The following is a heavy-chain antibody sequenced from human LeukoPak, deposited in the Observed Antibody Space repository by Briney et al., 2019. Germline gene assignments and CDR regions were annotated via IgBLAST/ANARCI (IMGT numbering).Heavy chain of an antibody. CDR3: AREGGPYRPLDY. J-gene: IGHJ4*02. Sequence: SETLSLTCGVSGGSITSTNYWTWVRQPPGKGLEWIGEVNLQGSANYTPSLMGRVAISVDMSKNHISLQLTSVTAADTAVYYCAREGGPYRPLDYSGQGTLVTVSS. V-gene: IGHV4-4*02. CDR2: VNLQGSA. CDR1: GGSITSTNY.